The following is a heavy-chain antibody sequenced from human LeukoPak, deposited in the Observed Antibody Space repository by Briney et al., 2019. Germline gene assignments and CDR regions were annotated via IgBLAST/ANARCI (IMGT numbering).Heavy chain of an antibody. Sequence: SETLSLTCTVSGGSISSSSYYWGWIRQPPGKGLEWIGSIYYSGSTYYNPSLKSRVTISVDTSKNQFSLKLSSVTAADTAVYYCATELGGEDAFDIWGQGTMVTVSS. J-gene: IGHJ3*02. D-gene: IGHD7-27*01. CDR2: IYYSGST. CDR1: GGSISSSSYY. V-gene: IGHV4-39*01. CDR3: ATELGGEDAFDI.